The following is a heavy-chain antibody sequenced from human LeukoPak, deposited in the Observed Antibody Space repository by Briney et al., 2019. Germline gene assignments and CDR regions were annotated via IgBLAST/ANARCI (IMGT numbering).Heavy chain of an antibody. J-gene: IGHJ4*01. D-gene: IGHD6-19*01. V-gene: IGHV3-7*01. CDR2: VNQDGTQK. CDR1: GFTFSKYW. Sequence: VGSLTLSCSASGFTFSKYWMSWIRQLPGQGLEWVANVNQDGTQKYYVDSVKGRFTNSRDNARNLLYLQMNSLRAEDTAVYYCVRDVSSGWAFDYWGHGTLVTVSS. CDR3: VRDVSSGWAFDY.